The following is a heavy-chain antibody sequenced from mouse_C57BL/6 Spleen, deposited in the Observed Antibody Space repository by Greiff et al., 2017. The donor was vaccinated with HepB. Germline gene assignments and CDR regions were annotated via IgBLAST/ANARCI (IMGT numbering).Heavy chain of an antibody. J-gene: IGHJ2*01. CDR1: GFTFSSYT. Sequence: EVNLVESGGGLVKPGGSLKLSCAASGFTFSSYTMSWVRQTPEKRLEWVATISGGGGNTYYPDSVKGRFTISRDNAKNTLYLQMSSLRSEDTALYYCASQANWGAYFDYWGQGTTLTVSS. CDR2: ISGGGGNT. V-gene: IGHV5-9*01. CDR3: ASQANWGAYFDY. D-gene: IGHD4-1*01.